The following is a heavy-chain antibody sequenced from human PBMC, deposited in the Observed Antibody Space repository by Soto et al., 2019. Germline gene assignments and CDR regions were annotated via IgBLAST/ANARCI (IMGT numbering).Heavy chain of an antibody. V-gene: IGHV1-69*12. J-gene: IGHJ6*02. CDR1: GDTFSNYA. CDR3: ARGRYDFWSGQYGANFFYDGMDV. D-gene: IGHD3-3*01. Sequence: QVQLVQSGAEVKKPGSSVKVSCRAFGDTFSNYAFSWVRQAPGQGLEWMGGIIRIFGTANYAQKFQGRVTITAAESTSTAYMGLSSLRTEDTAVYYCARGRYDFWSGQYGANFFYDGMDVWGQGTTVTVSS. CDR2: IIRIFGTA.